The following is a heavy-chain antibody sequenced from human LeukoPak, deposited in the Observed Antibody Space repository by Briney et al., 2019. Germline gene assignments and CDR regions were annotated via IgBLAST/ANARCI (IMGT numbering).Heavy chain of an antibody. CDR3: AKDQASTGNWLDP. Sequence: GGSLRLSCAASGFIFTHYAMSWVRQAPGKGLEWVSGISGSGGGTYYADSVKGRFTISRDNSKNMMYLQMNSLRAEDTAVYYCAKDQASTGNWLDPWGQGTLVTVSS. CDR1: GFIFTHYA. CDR2: ISGSGGGT. D-gene: IGHD1-14*01. J-gene: IGHJ5*02. V-gene: IGHV3-23*01.